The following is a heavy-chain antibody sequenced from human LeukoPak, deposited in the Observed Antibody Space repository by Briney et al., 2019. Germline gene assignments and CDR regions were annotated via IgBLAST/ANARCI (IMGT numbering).Heavy chain of an antibody. CDR1: GFTFSSYA. D-gene: IGHD1-26*01. V-gene: IGHV3-23*01. CDR3: AKRSGTYTGLDY. Sequence: GSLRLSCAASGFTFSSYAMRWVRQAPGKGLEWVSAISGSGGGTYYTDSVKGRFTISRDNSKSTLYLQMNSLRAEDTAVYYCAKRSGTYTGLDYWGQGTLVTVSS. J-gene: IGHJ4*02. CDR2: ISGSGGGT.